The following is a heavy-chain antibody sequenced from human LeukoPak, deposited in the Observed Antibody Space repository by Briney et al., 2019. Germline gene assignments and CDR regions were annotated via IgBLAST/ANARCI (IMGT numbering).Heavy chain of an antibody. D-gene: IGHD6-19*01. CDR3: TRSRYSSGWDYYFDY. CDR2: IGTAGDP. Sequence: PGGSLRLSCAASGFTFSDYDMHWVRQAAGKRLEWVSGIGTAGDPYSPISVKGRFTISRENAKNSLYLQMNNLRAGDTAVYYCTRSRYSSGWDYYFDYWGQGTLVTVSS. CDR1: GFTFSDYD. J-gene: IGHJ4*02. V-gene: IGHV3-13*05.